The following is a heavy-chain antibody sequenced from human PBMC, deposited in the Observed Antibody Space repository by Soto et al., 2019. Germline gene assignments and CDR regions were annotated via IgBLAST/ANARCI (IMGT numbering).Heavy chain of an antibody. J-gene: IGHJ4*02. D-gene: IGHD3-10*01. Sequence: SETLSLTCTVSDGSISTYYWSWIRQPPGKGLEWIGNIYYSGTTNYNPSLKSRVTISVDTSKNQFSLNLSSVTAADTAVYYCARRLWFGESNPFGYWGQGTLVTVSS. CDR3: ARRLWFGESNPFGY. V-gene: IGHV4-59*01. CDR2: IYYSGTT. CDR1: DGSISTYY.